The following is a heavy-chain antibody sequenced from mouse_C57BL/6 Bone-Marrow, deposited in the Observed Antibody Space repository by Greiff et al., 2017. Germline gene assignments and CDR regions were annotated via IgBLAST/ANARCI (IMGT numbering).Heavy chain of an antibody. D-gene: IGHD1-1*01. V-gene: IGHV5-15*01. CDR1: GFTFSDYG. Sequence: DVMLVESGGGLVQPGGSLKLSCAASGFTFSDYGMAWVRQAPRKGPEWVAFISNLAYSIYYADTVTGRFTISRENAKNTLYLEMSSLRSEDTAMYYCARHITTVVARGAMDYWGQGTSVTVSS. J-gene: IGHJ4*01. CDR3: ARHITTVVARGAMDY. CDR2: ISNLAYSI.